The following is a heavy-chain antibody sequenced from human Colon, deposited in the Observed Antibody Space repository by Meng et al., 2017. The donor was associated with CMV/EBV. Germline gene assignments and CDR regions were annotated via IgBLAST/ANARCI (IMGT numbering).Heavy chain of an antibody. Sequence: SETLSLTCNVSGGSVSSGIHYWNWIRQSPGKGLEWIGNIDYSGSTKYNPSLKSRVTISVDTAKNQFSLKLSSVTAADTAVYYCASIVGAIRYYDLDFWGQGTTVTVSS. CDR3: ASIVGAIRYYDLDF. J-gene: IGHJ6*02. CDR1: GGSVSSGIHY. V-gene: IGHV4-61*01. CDR2: IDYSGST. D-gene: IGHD1-26*01.